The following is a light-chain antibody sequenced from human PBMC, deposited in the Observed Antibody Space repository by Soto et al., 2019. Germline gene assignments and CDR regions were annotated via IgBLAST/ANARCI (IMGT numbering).Light chain of an antibody. CDR2: DAS. Sequence: EIVLTQSPATLSLAPGERATLSCRASQSVSSYLAWYQQKPGQAPRLLIYDASNMATGIPARFSVSGSGTDFTLTISRLEPEDFAVYYCQQRSNWPLTFGGGTKVEIK. V-gene: IGKV3-11*01. CDR3: QQRSNWPLT. J-gene: IGKJ4*01. CDR1: QSVSSY.